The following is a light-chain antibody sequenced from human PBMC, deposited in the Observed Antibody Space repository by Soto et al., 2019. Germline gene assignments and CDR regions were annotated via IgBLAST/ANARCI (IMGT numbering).Light chain of an antibody. CDR2: AAS. J-gene: IGKJ3*01. CDR1: QSIGDY. CDR3: QHSYSTLT. Sequence: DIQMTQSPSSLSASVGDRVTITCRASQSIGDYLNWYQLIPGKAPKLLIYAASSLQSGVPSRFSGRGSGTDFTLTINSLQPEDFATYYCQHSYSTLTFCPGTKVDIK. V-gene: IGKV1-39*01.